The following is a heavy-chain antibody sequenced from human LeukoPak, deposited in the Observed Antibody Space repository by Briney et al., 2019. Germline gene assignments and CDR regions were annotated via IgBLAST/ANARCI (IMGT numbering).Heavy chain of an antibody. CDR1: GFTFDDYA. Sequence: GRSLRLSCAASGFTFDDYAMHWVRQAPGKGLEWVSGISWNSGSIGYADSVKGRFTISRDNAKNSLYLQMNSLRAEDMALYYCAKDKTPHYYDSSGYMEVWGKGTTVTVSS. J-gene: IGHJ6*03. V-gene: IGHV3-9*03. CDR2: ISWNSGSI. CDR3: AKDKTPHYYDSSGYMEV. D-gene: IGHD3-22*01.